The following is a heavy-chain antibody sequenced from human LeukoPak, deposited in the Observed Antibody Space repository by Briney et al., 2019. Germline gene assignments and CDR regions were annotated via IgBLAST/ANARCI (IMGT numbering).Heavy chain of an antibody. CDR2: ISSSSSTI. D-gene: IGHD2-21*01. CDR3: ARANTLVVPYFDY. J-gene: IGHJ4*02. V-gene: IGHV3-48*01. CDR1: GFTFSSYN. Sequence: GGSLRLSCAASGFTFSSYNMNWIRQAPGKGLEWVSYISSSSSTIYYADSVKGRFTISRDNAKNSLYLQMNSLRAEDTAVYYCARANTLVVPYFDYWGQGTLVTVSS.